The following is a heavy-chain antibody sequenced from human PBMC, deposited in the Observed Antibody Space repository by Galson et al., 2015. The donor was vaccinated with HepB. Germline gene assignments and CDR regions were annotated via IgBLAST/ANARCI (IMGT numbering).Heavy chain of an antibody. J-gene: IGHJ3*01. CDR2: VYHGGST. D-gene: IGHD3-10*01. Sequence: ETLSLTCTVSGGSLSSSSDYWGWIRQPPGKGLEWIGSVYHGGSTYYNPSLKSPVTISIDTSKNQFSLRLSSVTAADTAVYYCASQPYYYANGFDVWGQGTMVTVSS. CDR1: GGSLSSSSDY. CDR3: ASQPYYYANGFDV. V-gene: IGHV4-39*01.